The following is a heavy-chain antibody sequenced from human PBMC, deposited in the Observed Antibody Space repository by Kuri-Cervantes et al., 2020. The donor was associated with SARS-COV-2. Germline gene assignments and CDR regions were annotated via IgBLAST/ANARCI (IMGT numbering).Heavy chain of an antibody. V-gene: IGHV4-59*01. CDR3: ARDAVVPAAMSYYYGMDV. CDR2: IYYGGST. CDR1: GGSISSYY. D-gene: IGHD2-2*01. Sequence: SETLSLTCTVSGGSISSYYWSWIRQPPGKGLEWIGYIYYGGSTSYNPSLKSRVTISVDTSKNQFSLKLSSVTAADTAVYYCARDAVVPAAMSYYYGMDVWGQGTTVTVSS. J-gene: IGHJ6*02.